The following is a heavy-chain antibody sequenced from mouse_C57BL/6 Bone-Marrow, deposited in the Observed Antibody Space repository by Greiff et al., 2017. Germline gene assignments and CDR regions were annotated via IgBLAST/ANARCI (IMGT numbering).Heavy chain of an antibody. D-gene: IGHD2-4*01. CDR2: MDPANGNT. J-gene: IGHJ1*03. V-gene: IGHV14-3*01. Sequence: EVQLQESVAELVRPGASVKLSCTASGFNIKNTYMHWVKQRPEQGLEWIGRMDPANGNTKYSPKFQGKATITADTCSNTAYLQLSSQTSKDTAIYYSAPITRRYFDVWGTGTTVTVSS. CDR1: GFNIKNTY. CDR3: APITRRYFDV.